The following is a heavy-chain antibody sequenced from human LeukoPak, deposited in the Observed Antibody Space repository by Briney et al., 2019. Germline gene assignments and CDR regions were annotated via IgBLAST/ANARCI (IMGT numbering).Heavy chain of an antibody. CDR2: ISGSGAST. Sequence: GGSLRLSCLTSGFTLSTNAMSWVRQAPGKGLEWISGISGSGASTYYADSVKGRFTISRDDSRNTLYLQMNSLRGDDTAVYYCAKDVGKWGSLHFFDYWGQGTLVTVSS. J-gene: IGHJ4*02. V-gene: IGHV3-23*01. CDR1: GFTLSTNA. CDR3: AKDVGKWGSLHFFDY. D-gene: IGHD2-15*01.